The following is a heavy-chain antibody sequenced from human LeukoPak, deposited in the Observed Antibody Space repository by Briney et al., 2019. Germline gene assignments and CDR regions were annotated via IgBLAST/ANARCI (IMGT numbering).Heavy chain of an antibody. Sequence: PSETLSLTCTVSGGSISSSSYYWGWIRQPPGKGLEWIGSIYYSGSTYYNPSLKSRVTISVDTSKNQFSLKLSSVTAADTAVYYCARGPIPRYDSSGYYYDYWGQGTLVTVSS. J-gene: IGHJ4*02. V-gene: IGHV4-39*07. CDR3: ARGPIPRYDSSGYYYDY. CDR2: IYYSGST. CDR1: GGSISSSSYY. D-gene: IGHD3-22*01.